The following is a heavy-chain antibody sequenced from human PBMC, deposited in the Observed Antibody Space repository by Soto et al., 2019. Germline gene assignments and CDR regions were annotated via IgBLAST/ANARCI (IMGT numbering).Heavy chain of an antibody. J-gene: IGHJ6*03. V-gene: IGHV3-9*01. CDR3: AVRGYCSSTSCYGPVYYYMDV. CDR1: GFTFDDYA. CDR2: ISWNSGSI. Sequence: GGSLRLSCAASGFTFDDYAMHWVRQAPGKGLEWVSGISWNSGSIGYADSVKGRFTISRDNAKNSLYLQMNSLRAEDTALYYCAVRGYCSSTSCYGPVYYYMDVWGKGTTVTVSS. D-gene: IGHD2-2*01.